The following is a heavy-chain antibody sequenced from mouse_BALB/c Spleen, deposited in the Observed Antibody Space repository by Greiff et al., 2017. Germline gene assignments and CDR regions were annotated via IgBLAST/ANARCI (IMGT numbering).Heavy chain of an antibody. D-gene: IGHD2-4*01. CDR3: AREDDYDDGAWFAY. Sequence: EVMLVESGGGLVQPGGSLRLSCATSGFTFTDYYMSWVRQPPGKALEWLGFIRNKANGYTTEYSASVKGRFTISRDNSQSILYLQMNTLRAEDSATYYCAREDDYDDGAWFAYWGQGTLVTVSA. V-gene: IGHV7-3*02. CDR2: IRNKANGYTT. J-gene: IGHJ3*01. CDR1: GFTFTDYY.